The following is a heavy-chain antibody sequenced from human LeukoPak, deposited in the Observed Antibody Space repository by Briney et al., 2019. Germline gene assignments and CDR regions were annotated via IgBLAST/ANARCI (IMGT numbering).Heavy chain of an antibody. Sequence: PSETLSLTCTVSGGSISSYYWSWIRQPPGKGLEWIGYIYYSGSTNYNPSLKSRVTISVDTSKNQFSLKLSSVTAADTAVYYCARSYSSSWYYYYYGMDVWGQGTTVTVS. CDR3: ARSYSSSWYYYYYGMDV. CDR2: IYYSGST. J-gene: IGHJ6*02. V-gene: IGHV4-59*08. D-gene: IGHD6-13*01. CDR1: GGSISSYY.